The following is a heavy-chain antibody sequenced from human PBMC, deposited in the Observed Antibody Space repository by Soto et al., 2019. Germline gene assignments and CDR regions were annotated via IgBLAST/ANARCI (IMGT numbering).Heavy chain of an antibody. V-gene: IGHV1-69*06. CDR1: GGTFSSYA. D-gene: IGHD2-2*01. J-gene: IGHJ6*02. CDR3: ASTAARGRLYYYYGMDV. CDR2: IIPIFGTA. Sequence: SVKVSCKASGGTFSSYAISWVRQAPGQGLEWMGGIIPIFGTANYAQKFQGRVTITADKSTSTAYMELSSLRSEDTAVYYCASTAARGRLYYYYGMDVWVPETLLVTVSS.